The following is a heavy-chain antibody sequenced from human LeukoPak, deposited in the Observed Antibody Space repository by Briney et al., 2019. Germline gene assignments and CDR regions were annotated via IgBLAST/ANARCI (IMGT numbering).Heavy chain of an antibody. Sequence: SCAXXGFTFSDYYMSWIRQAPGKGLEWVSYISGSSSYTKYADSVKGRFAISRDNPTNSLYLQMSSLRAEDTAVYYCARGGRHRTDILTGCPLDYWGQGTLVIVSS. CDR2: ISGSSSYT. V-gene: IGHV3-11*06. J-gene: IGHJ4*02. CDR3: ARGGRHRTDILTGCPLDY. CDR1: GFTFSDYY. D-gene: IGHD3-9*01.